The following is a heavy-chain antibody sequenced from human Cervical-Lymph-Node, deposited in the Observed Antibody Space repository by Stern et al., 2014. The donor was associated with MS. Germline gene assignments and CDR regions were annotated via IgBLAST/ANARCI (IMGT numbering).Heavy chain of an antibody. J-gene: IGHJ4*02. CDR2: IYYSGST. D-gene: IGHD3-3*01. CDR3: ARVSYDFWSGYYPFDY. V-gene: IGHV4-31*03. CDR1: GGSISSGGYY. Sequence: QLQLQESGPGLVKPSQTLSLTCTVSGGSISSGGYYWSWIRQHPGKGLEWIGYIYYSGSTYYNPSLKSRVTISVDTSKNQFSLKLSSVTAADTAVYYCARVSYDFWSGYYPFDYWRQGTLVTVSS.